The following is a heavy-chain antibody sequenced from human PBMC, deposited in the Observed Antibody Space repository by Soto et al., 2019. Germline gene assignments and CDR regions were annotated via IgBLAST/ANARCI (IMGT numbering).Heavy chain of an antibody. Sequence: ASVKVSCKASGYTFINYYLHWVRQAPGQGLEWLGMINPSSGATTSAQQFQARVTMTRGSSPRTVDLGLSSLRSDDTAVYYCARSTDRYYFDYWGQGTLVTVSS. CDR2: INPSSGAT. J-gene: IGHJ4*02. CDR3: ARSTDRYYFDY. V-gene: IGHV1-46*01. D-gene: IGHD1-1*01. CDR1: GYTFINYY.